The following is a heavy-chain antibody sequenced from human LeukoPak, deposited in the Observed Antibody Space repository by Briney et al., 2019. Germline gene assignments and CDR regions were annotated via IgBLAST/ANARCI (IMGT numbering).Heavy chain of an antibody. D-gene: IGHD5-24*01. Sequence: ASVKVSCKASGYTFTGYYMHWVRQAPGQGLEWMGRINPNSGGTNYAQKFQGRVTMTRDTSISTAYMKLSRLRSDDTAVYYCARGYVEMATMGQGYWGQGTLVTVSS. CDR3: ARGYVEMATMGQGY. V-gene: IGHV1-2*06. CDR2: INPNSGGT. J-gene: IGHJ4*02. CDR1: GYTFTGYY.